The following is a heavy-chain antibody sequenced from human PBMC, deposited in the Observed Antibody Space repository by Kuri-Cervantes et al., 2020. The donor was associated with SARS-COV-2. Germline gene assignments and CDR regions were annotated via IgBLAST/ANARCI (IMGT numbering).Heavy chain of an antibody. CDR1: GFTFRSYS. CDR2: ITSSGIYI. J-gene: IGHJ4*02. CDR3: ARGPFDY. V-gene: IGHV3-21*06. Sequence: GESLKISCAASGFTFRSYSMNWVRQAPGKGLEWVATITSSGIYIFYADSVKGRFTISRDNAQNSLYLQMDDLGAEDTAVYYCARGPFDYWGQGTLVTVSS.